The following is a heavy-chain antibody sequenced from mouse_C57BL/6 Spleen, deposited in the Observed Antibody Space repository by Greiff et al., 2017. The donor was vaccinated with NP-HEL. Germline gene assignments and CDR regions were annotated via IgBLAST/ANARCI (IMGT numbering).Heavy chain of an antibody. CDR2: INPNNGGT. CDR3: ASGDYYGSSPRYYAMDY. Sequence: EVQLQQSGPELVKPGASVKISCKASGYTFTDYYMNWVKQSHGKSLEWIGDINPNNGGTSYNQKFKGKATLTVDKSSSTAYMELRSLTSEDSAVYYCASGDYYGSSPRYYAMDYWGQGTSVTVSS. V-gene: IGHV1-26*01. CDR1: GYTFTDYY. D-gene: IGHD1-1*01. J-gene: IGHJ4*01.